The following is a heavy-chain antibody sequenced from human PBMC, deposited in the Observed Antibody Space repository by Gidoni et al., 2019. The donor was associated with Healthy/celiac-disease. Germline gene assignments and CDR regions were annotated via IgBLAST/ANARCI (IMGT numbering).Heavy chain of an antibody. Sequence: QVQLQESGPGLVKPSQTLSLTCTVSGGSISSGGYYWSWIRQHPGKGLEWIGYIYYSGSTYYNPSLKSRVTISVDTSKNQFSLKLSSVTAADTAVYYCARVRSSVPTTLYYYYYMDVWGKGTTVTVSS. V-gene: IGHV4-31*03. CDR2: IYYSGST. J-gene: IGHJ6*03. CDR1: GGSISSGGYY. D-gene: IGHD1-7*01. CDR3: ARVRSSVPTTLYYYYYMDV.